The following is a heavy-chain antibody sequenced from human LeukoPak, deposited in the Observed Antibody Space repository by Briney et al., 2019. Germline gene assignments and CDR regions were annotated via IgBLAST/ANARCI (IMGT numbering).Heavy chain of an antibody. D-gene: IGHD2-15*01. CDR1: GYTFTSFY. CDR2: INPRSGSR. Sequence: ASVKVSCKAPGYTFTSFYMHWVRQAPGQGLEWMGVINPRSGSRSYAQKFQGRVIMTRDTSTSTVYMELSSLRSEDTAVYYCARDPRNSGDFDYWGQGTLVTVSS. V-gene: IGHV1-46*01. J-gene: IGHJ4*02. CDR3: ARDPRNSGDFDY.